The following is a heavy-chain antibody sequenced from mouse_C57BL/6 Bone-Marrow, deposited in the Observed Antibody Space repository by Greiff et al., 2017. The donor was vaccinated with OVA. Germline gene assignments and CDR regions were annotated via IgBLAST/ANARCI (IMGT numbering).Heavy chain of an antibody. D-gene: IGHD1-1*01. CDR2: INPSSGYT. CDR1: GYTFTSYW. CDR3: AHRGSSYVWYFDV. J-gene: IGHJ1*03. Sequence: VQLQQSGAELAKPGASVKLSCKASGYTFTSYWMHWGKQRPGQGLEWIGYINPSSGYTKYNQKFKDKATLTADKSSSTAYMQLSSLTYEDSAVYYCAHRGSSYVWYFDVWGTGTTVTVSS. V-gene: IGHV1-7*01.